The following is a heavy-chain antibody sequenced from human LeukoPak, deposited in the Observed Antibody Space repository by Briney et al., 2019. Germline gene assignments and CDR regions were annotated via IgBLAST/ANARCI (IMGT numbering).Heavy chain of an antibody. Sequence: PGGSLRLSCAASGFTFSNAWMSWVRQAPGKGLDWVGRIKSNSDGGTAEYGAPVKGRFTISRDDSKNTLYLQMNSLKTEDTAVYHCTTVTALLLWGLDVWGQGTTVTVSS. D-gene: IGHD2-15*01. J-gene: IGHJ6*02. CDR3: TTVTALLLWGLDV. CDR1: GFTFSNAW. CDR2: IKSNSDGGTA. V-gene: IGHV3-15*01.